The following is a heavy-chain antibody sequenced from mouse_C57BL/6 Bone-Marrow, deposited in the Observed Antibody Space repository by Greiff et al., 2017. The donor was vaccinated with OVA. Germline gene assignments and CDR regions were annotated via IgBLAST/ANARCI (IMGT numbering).Heavy chain of an antibody. V-gene: IGHV1-81*01. CDR1: GYTFTSYG. J-gene: IGHJ1*03. CDR3: ARGGIYVWYFDV. CDR2: IYPRSGNT. Sequence: VKLKESGAELARPGASVKLSCKASGYTFTSYGISWVKQRTGQGLEWIGEIYPRSGNTYYNEKFKGKATLTADKSSSTAYMELRSLTSEDSAVYFCARGGIYVWYFDVWGTGTTVTVSS. D-gene: IGHD1-3*01.